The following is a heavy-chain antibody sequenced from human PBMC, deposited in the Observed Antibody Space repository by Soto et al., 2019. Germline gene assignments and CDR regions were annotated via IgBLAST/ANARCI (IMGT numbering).Heavy chain of an antibody. Sequence: GGSLRLSCAASGFTFSSYSMNWVRQAPGKGLEWVSSISSGSSYIYYADSVKGRFTISRDNAKNSLYLQMNSLRAEDTAVYYCARSSGGSGKLWNYYGMDVWGQGTSVTVSS. J-gene: IGHJ6*02. CDR1: GFTFSSYS. V-gene: IGHV3-21*06. CDR3: ARSSGGSGKLWNYYGMDV. D-gene: IGHD3-10*01. CDR2: ISSGSSYI.